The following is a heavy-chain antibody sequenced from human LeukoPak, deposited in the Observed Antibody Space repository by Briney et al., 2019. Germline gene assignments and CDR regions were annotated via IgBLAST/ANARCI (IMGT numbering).Heavy chain of an antibody. CDR3: ASGGSNGWYAFDI. V-gene: IGHV3-66*02. CDR2: IYSAGNT. CDR1: GFTVSSHY. Sequence: GGSLRLSCAASGFTVSSHYMSWVRQAQGRGLEGVSVIYSAGNTYYADSVKGRFTISRDNSKNTLYLQVDSLTADDTAVYYCASGGSNGWYAFDIWGQGTMVTVSS. D-gene: IGHD6-19*01. J-gene: IGHJ3*02.